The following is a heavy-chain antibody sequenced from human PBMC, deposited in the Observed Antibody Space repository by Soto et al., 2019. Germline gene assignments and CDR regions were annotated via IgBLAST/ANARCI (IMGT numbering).Heavy chain of an antibody. V-gene: IGHV4-31*03. CDR1: GGSISSGGYY. Sequence: PSETLSLTCTVSGGSISSGGYYWSWIRQHPGKGLEWIGYIYYSGSTYYNPSLKSRVTISVDTSKNQFSLKLSSVTAADTAVYYCAREYCSSTSCYIDYWGQGTLVTVSS. CDR2: IYYSGST. D-gene: IGHD2-2*02. CDR3: AREYCSSTSCYIDY. J-gene: IGHJ4*02.